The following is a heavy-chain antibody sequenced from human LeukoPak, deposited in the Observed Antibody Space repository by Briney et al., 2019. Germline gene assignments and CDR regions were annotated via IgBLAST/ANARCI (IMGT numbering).Heavy chain of an antibody. CDR1: GYTFTDYY. CDR2: ISAYNGNT. D-gene: IGHD6-13*01. V-gene: IGHV1-18*04. CDR3: ARDRYSSSPSGYDY. J-gene: IGHJ4*02. Sequence: ASVKISCKASGYTFTDYYMHWVQQAPGKGLEWMGWISAYNGNTNYAQKLQGRVTMTTDTSTSTAYMELRSLRSDDTAVYYCARDRYSSSPSGYDYWGQGTLVTVSS.